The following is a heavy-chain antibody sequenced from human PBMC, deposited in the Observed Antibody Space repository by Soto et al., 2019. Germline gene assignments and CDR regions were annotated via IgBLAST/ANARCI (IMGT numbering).Heavy chain of an antibody. CDR3: ARADLLAGYHSVYFDY. CDR2: IYYTGST. V-gene: IGHV4-39*07. J-gene: IGHJ4*02. D-gene: IGHD2-15*01. CDR1: GGSISSSPYY. Sequence: SETLSLTCTVSGGSISSSPYYWGWIRQPPGKGLEWIGSIYYTGSTYYNPSLKNRVTISVDTSKNQFSLKLSSVTAADTAVYYCARADLLAGYHSVYFDYWGQGTLVTVSS.